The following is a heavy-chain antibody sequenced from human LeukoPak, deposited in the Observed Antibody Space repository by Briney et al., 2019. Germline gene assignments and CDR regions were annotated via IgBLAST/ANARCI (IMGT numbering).Heavy chain of an antibody. D-gene: IGHD3-3*01. CDR3: AKEVPITINYMGV. J-gene: IGHJ6*03. Sequence: GGSLRLSCAASGFTCSTYGMHWVRQAPGKGLEWVALISYDGSNKYYIDSVKGRFTISRDNSKNTLYLQMNSLRAEDTAVYYCAKEVPITINYMGVWGKGTTVTVSS. CDR1: GFTCSTYG. V-gene: IGHV3-30*18. CDR2: ISYDGSNK.